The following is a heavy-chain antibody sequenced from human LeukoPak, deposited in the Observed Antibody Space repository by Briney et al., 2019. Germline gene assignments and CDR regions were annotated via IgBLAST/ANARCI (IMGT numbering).Heavy chain of an antibody. Sequence: ASVKVSCKASGYTFTGYYMHWVRQAPGQGLEWMGWINPNSGGTNYAQKFQGRVTMTRDTSISTAYMELSRLRSDDTAVYYCARSRPYDFWSGYYRPTLHFDYWGQGTLVTVSS. CDR1: GYTFTGYY. J-gene: IGHJ4*02. CDR2: INPNSGGT. V-gene: IGHV1-2*02. CDR3: ARSRPYDFWSGYYRPTLHFDY. D-gene: IGHD3-3*01.